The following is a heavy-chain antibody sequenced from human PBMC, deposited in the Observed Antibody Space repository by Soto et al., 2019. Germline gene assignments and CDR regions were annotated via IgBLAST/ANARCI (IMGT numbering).Heavy chain of an antibody. D-gene: IGHD3-10*01. CDR2: IYYSGST. V-gene: IGHV4-61*01. Sequence: QVQLQESGPGLVKPSETLSLTCTVSGGSVSSGSYYWSWIRQPPGKGLEWIGYIYYSGSTNYNPSLQSRVTISVDTSKNQFSLKLSSVTAADTAVYYCARVIDGSGSGDFDLWGRGTLVTVSS. J-gene: IGHJ2*01. CDR1: GGSVSSGSYY. CDR3: ARVIDGSGSGDFDL.